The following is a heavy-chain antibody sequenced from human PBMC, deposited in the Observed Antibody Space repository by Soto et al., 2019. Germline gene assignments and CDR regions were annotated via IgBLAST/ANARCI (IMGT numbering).Heavy chain of an antibody. CDR3: ARDLAAGNCDY. CDR1: GYTLTELS. Sequence: ASVKVSCKVSGYTLTELSIHWVRQAPGKGLEWMGGFDPEDGEIIYAQKFQGRVTMTTDTSTSTAYMELRSLRSDDTAVYYCARDLAAGNCDYWGQGTLVTVSS. J-gene: IGHJ4*02. D-gene: IGHD6-13*01. V-gene: IGHV1-24*01. CDR2: FDPEDGEI.